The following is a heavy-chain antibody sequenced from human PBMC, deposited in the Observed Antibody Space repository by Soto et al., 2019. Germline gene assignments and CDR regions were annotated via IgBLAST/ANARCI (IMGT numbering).Heavy chain of an antibody. V-gene: IGHV1-69*13. D-gene: IGHD3-10*01. CDR1: GGTFSSYA. CDR2: IIPIFGTA. CDR3: ASLLWFGELLGFTDYYYGMDV. J-gene: IGHJ6*02. Sequence: SVKVSCKASGGTFSSYAISWVRQAPGQGLEWMGGIIPIFGTANYAQKFQGRVTITADESTSTAYMELSSLRSEDTAVYYCASLLWFGELLGFTDYYYGMDVWGQGTTVTVSS.